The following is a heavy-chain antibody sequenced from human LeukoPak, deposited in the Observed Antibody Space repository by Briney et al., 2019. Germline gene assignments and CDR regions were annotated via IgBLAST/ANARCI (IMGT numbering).Heavy chain of an antibody. CDR3: ARDSVVVEVASTRGPGY. Sequence: GGSLRLSCAASGFAFSSYAMSWVRQAPGKGLEWVSAISGSGGSPYYADSVKGRFTISRDNSKNTLYLQMNSLSAEDTVVYYCARDSVVVEVASTRGPGYWGQGTLVTVSS. CDR2: ISGSGGSP. J-gene: IGHJ4*02. D-gene: IGHD2-15*01. CDR1: GFAFSSYA. V-gene: IGHV3-23*01.